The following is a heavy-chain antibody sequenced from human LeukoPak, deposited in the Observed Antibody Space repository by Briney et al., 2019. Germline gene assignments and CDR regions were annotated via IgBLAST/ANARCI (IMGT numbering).Heavy chain of an antibody. Sequence: SETLSLTCTVSGGSINNYYWSWIRQPAGKGLERIGLIYSSGSTSYNPSLKSRVTMSVDTSKKQFSLRLSSVTAADTAVYYCARQGVAVRGVMILKRPAGFDYWGQGILVTVSS. J-gene: IGHJ4*02. D-gene: IGHD3-10*01. CDR2: IYSSGST. V-gene: IGHV4-4*07. CDR3: ARQGVAVRGVMILKRPAGFDY. CDR1: GGSINNYY.